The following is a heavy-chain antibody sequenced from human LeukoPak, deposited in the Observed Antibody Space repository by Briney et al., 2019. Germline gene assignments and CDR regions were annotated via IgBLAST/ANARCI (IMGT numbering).Heavy chain of an antibody. D-gene: IGHD2-2*01. V-gene: IGHV1-2*02. CDR1: GYTFTGYY. J-gene: IGHJ4*02. CDR2: INPSSGGT. CDR3: ARDVGEYCSSVSCYASDY. Sequence: GASVKVSCKASGYTFTGYYMHWGRQAPGQGLEWMGWINPSSGGTNYAQKFQGRVTMTRDTSISTAYMELSRLRSDDTAVYYCARDVGEYCSSVSCYASDYWGQGTLVTVSS.